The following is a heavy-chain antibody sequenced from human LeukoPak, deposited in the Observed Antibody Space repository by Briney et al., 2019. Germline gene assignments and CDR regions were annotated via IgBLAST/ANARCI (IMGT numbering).Heavy chain of an antibody. Sequence: SETLSLTCAVYGGSFSGYYWSWIRQPPGKGLEWIGEINHSGSTNYNPPLKSRVTISVDTSKNQFSLKLSSVTAADTAVYYCARGVWLSRYFFDYWGQGTLVTVSS. J-gene: IGHJ4*02. CDR3: ARGVWLSRYFFDY. CDR1: GGSFSGYY. V-gene: IGHV4-34*01. D-gene: IGHD3-9*01. CDR2: INHSGST.